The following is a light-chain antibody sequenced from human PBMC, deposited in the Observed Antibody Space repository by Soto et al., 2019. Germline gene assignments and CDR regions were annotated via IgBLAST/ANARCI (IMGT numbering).Light chain of an antibody. CDR1: QSVSNW. V-gene: IGKV1-5*01. J-gene: IGKJ1*01. Sequence: DIQMTQSPSTLSASLGDRVRITCRASQSVSNWLAWYQQKPGIAPNLLIYDASTLESGVPSRFSGSGSGTEFTLTISSLQPDDFATYYCQQYKTYPWTFGQGTKVDIK. CDR3: QQYKTYPWT. CDR2: DAS.